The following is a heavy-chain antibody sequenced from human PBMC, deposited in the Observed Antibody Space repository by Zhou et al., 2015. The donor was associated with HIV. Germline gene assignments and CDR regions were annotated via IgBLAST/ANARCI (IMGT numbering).Heavy chain of an antibody. V-gene: IGHV1-69*06. D-gene: IGHD3-22*01. CDR2: ITPMFETE. J-gene: IGHJ3*01. CDR1: GGTFSGSD. Sequence: LVQSGTEVKKPGSSVKVSCRATGGTFSGSDISWVRQAPGQGLEWMGSITPMFETETYAEKFRARLTITVDKSTSAAYMELSSLTSEDAAVYYCATSSGKYDFAFDVWGQGTRLIVSS. CDR3: ATSSGKYDFAFDV.